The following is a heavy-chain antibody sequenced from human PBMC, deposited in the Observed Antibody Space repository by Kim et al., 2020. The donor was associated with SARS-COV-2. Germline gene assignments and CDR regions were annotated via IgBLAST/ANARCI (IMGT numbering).Heavy chain of an antibody. CDR3: ARTATIYHASGSYLH. V-gene: IGHV4-38-2*01. D-gene: IGHD3-10*01. J-gene: IGHJ4*02. CDR2: VYYSGST. CDR1: GFSISSNYY. Sequence: SETLSLTCAVSGFSISSNYYWGWIRQPPGKELEYIGSVYYSGSTFYNPSHKSRVTMSVDTSKNQFSLTLSSVTAADTAVYYCARTATIYHASGSYLHWGQGTLVHVS.